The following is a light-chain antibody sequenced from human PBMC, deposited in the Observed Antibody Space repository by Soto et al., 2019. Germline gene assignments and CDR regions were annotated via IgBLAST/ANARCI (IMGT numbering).Light chain of an antibody. V-gene: IGLV2-23*01. CDR1: SSDVGNYNL. Sequence: QSVLTQPASMSGSPGQSITISCTGTSSDVGNYNLVSWYQQHPGKAPKLIIYEGTRRPSGVSHRFSASKSGNTASLTISGLQAEDEADYYCCSFAVTKSVLFGGGTKVTVL. CDR3: CSFAVTKSVL. J-gene: IGLJ2*01. CDR2: EGT.